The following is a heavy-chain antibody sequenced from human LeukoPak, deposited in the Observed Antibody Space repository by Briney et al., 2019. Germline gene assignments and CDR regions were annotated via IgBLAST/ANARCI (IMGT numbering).Heavy chain of an antibody. CDR1: GFTFSGYA. CDR2: ISGSGGST. V-gene: IGHV3-23*01. J-gene: IGHJ4*02. D-gene: IGHD3-22*01. Sequence: GGSLRLSCAASGFTFSGYAMSWVRQAPGKGLEWVSAISGSGGSTYYADSVKGRFTISRDNSKNTLYLQMNSLRAEDTAVYYCAKDLSPYYYYDSSGYDYWGQGTLVTVSS. CDR3: AKDLSPYYYYDSSGYDY.